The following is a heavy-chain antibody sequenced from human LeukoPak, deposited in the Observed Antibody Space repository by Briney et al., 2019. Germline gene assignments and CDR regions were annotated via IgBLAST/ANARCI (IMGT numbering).Heavy chain of an antibody. D-gene: IGHD2-15*01. CDR2: ISAYNGNT. V-gene: IGHV1-18*01. J-gene: IGHJ3*02. CDR3: ARDGDCSGGSCYSGAFDI. CDR1: GYTFPSYG. Sequence: ASVKVSCKASGYTFPSYGISWVRQAPGQGLEWMGWISAYNGNTNYAQKLQGRVTMTTDTSTSTAYMELRSLRSDDTAVYYCARDGDCSGGSCYSGAFDIWGQGTMVTVSS.